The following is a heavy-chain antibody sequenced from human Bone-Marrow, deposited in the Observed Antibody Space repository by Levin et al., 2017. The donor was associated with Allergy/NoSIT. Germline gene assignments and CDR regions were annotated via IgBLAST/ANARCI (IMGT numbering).Heavy chain of an antibody. CDR2: IIPIFGTA. D-gene: IGHD3-3*01. V-gene: IGHV1-69*06. CDR1: GGTFSSYA. CDR3: ARSEWVGPVLRFLEWLLLRGGYYYYYYMDV. J-gene: IGHJ6*03. Sequence: PPASVKVSCKASGGTFSSYAISWVRQAPGQGLEWMGGIIPIFGTANYAQKFQGRVAITADKSTSTAYMELSSLRSEDTAVYYCARSEWVGPVLRFLEWLLLRGGYYYYYYMDVWGKGTTVTVSS.